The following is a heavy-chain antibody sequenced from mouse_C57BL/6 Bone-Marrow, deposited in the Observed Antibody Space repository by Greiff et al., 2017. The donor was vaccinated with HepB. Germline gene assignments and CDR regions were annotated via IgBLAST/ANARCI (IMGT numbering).Heavy chain of an antibody. D-gene: IGHD1-1*01. CDR2: IYPGDGDT. V-gene: IGHV1-80*01. CDR1: GYAFSSYW. CDR3: ARSSITTVVAGDFDY. J-gene: IGHJ2*01. Sequence: QVQLKESGAELVKPGASVKISCKASGYAFSSYWMNWVKQRPGKGLEWIGQIYPGDGDTNYNGKFKGKATLTADKSSSTAYMQLSSLTSEDSAVYFCARSSITTVVAGDFDYWGQGTTLTVSS.